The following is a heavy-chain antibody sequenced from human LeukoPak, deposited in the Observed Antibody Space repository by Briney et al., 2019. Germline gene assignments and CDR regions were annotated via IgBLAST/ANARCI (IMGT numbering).Heavy chain of an antibody. CDR3: ARKFKGYSYGLYYFDY. CDR1: GGSLSSYY. J-gene: IGHJ4*02. Sequence: SETLSLTCTVSGGSLSSYYWIWIRQPAGKGLEWVGRIQTSGNADHNPSLKSRVTMSVDTSKNQFSLKLSSVTAADTAVYYCARKFKGYSYGLYYFDYWGQGTLVTVSS. CDR2: IQTSGNA. V-gene: IGHV4-4*07. D-gene: IGHD5-18*01.